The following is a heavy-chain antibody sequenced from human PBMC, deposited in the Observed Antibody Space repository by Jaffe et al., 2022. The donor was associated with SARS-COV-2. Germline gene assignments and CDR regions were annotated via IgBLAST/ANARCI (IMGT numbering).Heavy chain of an antibody. D-gene: IGHD2-15*01. Sequence: QVQLQQWGAGLLKPSETLSLTCAVYGGSFSGYYWSWIRQPPGKGLEWIGEINHSGSTNYNPSLKSRVTISVDTSKNQFSLKLSSVTAADTAVYYCARRERRDYCSGGSCPRRGHFDYWGQGTLVTVSS. CDR2: INHSGST. J-gene: IGHJ4*02. CDR3: ARRERRDYCSGGSCPRRGHFDY. CDR1: GGSFSGYY. V-gene: IGHV4-34*01.